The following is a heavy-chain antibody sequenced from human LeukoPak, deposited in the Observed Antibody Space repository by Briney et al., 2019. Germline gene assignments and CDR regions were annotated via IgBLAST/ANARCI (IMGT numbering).Heavy chain of an antibody. D-gene: IGHD1-7*01. J-gene: IGHJ6*03. CDR1: GGSISNSSYY. CDR2: IYYTGST. CDR3: AREVLDLQNYYSPSMDV. V-gene: IGHV4-39*07. Sequence: SETLSLTCAVSGGSISNSSYYWGWIRQPPGKGLEWIGSIYYTGSTFYNPSLKSRLSMSINTSKIQFSLTLSSVTAADTAVYYRAREVLDLQNYYSPSMDVWGKGTTVTVSS.